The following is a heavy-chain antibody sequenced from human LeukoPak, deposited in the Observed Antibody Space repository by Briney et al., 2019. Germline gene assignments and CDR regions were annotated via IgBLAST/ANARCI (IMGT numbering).Heavy chain of an antibody. D-gene: IGHD6-19*01. CDR3: ALSPSLPGIAVAGLRRLQH. V-gene: IGHV1-46*01. J-gene: IGHJ1*01. Sequence: ASVKVSCKASGYTFTSYYMHWVRQAPGQGLEWMGIINPSGGSTSYAQKFQGRVTMTRDTSTGTVYMELSSLRSEDTAVYYCALSPSLPGIAVAGLRRLQHWGQGTLVTVSS. CDR1: GYTFTSYY. CDR2: INPSGGST.